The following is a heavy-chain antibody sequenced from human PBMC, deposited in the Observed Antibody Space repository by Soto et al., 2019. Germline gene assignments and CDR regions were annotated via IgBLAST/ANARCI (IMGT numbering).Heavy chain of an antibody. Sequence: GGSLRLSCAASGFTFSDYYMSWIHQAPGKGLEWVSYISSSSSYTNYADSVKGRFTISRDNAKNSLYLQMNSLRAEDTAVYYCARVYGSGSKGVYYGMDVWGQGTTVTVSS. J-gene: IGHJ6*02. CDR3: ARVYGSGSKGVYYGMDV. V-gene: IGHV3-11*06. CDR1: GFTFSDYY. D-gene: IGHD3-10*01. CDR2: ISSSSSYT.